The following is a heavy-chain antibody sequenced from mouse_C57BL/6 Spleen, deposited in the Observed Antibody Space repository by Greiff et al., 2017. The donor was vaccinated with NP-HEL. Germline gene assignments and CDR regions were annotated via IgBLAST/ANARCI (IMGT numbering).Heavy chain of an antibody. CDR2: IYPGDGDT. CDR1: GYAFSSYW. V-gene: IGHV1-80*01. Sequence: VQLQQSGAELVKPGASVKISCKASGYAFSSYWMNWVKQRPGKGLEWIGQIYPGDGDTNYNGKFKGKATLTADQSSSTAYMQLSSLTSEDSAVYFCARSALLLRYGYFDVWGTGTTVTVSS. CDR3: ARSALLLRYGYFDV. D-gene: IGHD1-1*01. J-gene: IGHJ1*03.